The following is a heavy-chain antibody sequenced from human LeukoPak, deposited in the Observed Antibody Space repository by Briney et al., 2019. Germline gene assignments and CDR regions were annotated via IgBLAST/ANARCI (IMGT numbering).Heavy chain of an antibody. CDR2: IHTTGYT. CDR1: GESLGTFY. CDR3: ARAHSGLYLDS. V-gene: IGHV4-4*07. Sequence: SETLSLTCTVSGESLGTFYWNWIRQAAGQGLEYIGRIHTTGYTNYKPSLKSRLTMSVDSSKNQFSLTLRSVTATDTAIYYCARAHSGLYLDSWGQGTLVTVYS. D-gene: IGHD2-15*01. J-gene: IGHJ4*02.